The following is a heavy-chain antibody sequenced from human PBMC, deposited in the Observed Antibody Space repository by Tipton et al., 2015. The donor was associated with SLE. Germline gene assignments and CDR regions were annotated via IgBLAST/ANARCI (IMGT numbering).Heavy chain of an antibody. Sequence: TLSLTCTVSGGSISSGSYYWSWIRQPAGKGLEWIGRIYTSGSTNYNPSLKSRVTISVDTSKNQFSLKLSSVTAADTAVYYCARAGAKYSSSWLDYWGQGTLVTVSS. J-gene: IGHJ4*02. D-gene: IGHD6-13*01. V-gene: IGHV4-61*02. CDR2: IYTSGST. CDR3: ARAGAKYSSSWLDY. CDR1: GGSISSGSYY.